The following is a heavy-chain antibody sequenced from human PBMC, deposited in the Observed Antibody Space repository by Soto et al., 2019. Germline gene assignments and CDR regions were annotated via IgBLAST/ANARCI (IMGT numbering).Heavy chain of an antibody. CDR2: IYYTGNT. V-gene: IGHV4-59*01. D-gene: IGHD2-15*01. CDR1: GGSISGYY. J-gene: IGHJ5*02. Sequence: QVQLQESGPGLVKPSETLSLTCSISGGSISGYYWSWLRQSPGKGLEWIGYIYYTGNTYYNPSFKRRVPISVDASKNQFSLHLRSVAAACTAVYYWAKVVGKNWFDPSGPVTLVTVAS. CDR3: AKVVGKNWFDP.